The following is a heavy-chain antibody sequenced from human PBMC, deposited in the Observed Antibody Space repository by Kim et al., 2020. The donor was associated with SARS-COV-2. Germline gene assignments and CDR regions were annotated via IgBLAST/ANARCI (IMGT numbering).Heavy chain of an antibody. D-gene: IGHD6-19*01. J-gene: IGHJ4*02. CDR1: GFTFSSYA. Sequence: GGSLRLSCAASGFTFSSYAMSWVRQAPGKGLEWVSAISGSGGSTYYADSVKGRFTISRDNSKNTLYLQMNSLRAEDTAVYYCANTPRGGGWYSFDYWGQGTLVTVSS. CDR2: ISGSGGST. CDR3: ANTPRGGGWYSFDY. V-gene: IGHV3-23*01.